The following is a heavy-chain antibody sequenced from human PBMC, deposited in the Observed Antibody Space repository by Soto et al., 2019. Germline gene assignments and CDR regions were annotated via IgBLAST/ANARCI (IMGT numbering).Heavy chain of an antibody. V-gene: IGHV3-74*02. CDR1: GFTFSNYW. J-gene: IGHJ6*03. D-gene: IGHD2-15*01. CDR3: ARGDCVGGTCYSSAGAFCYYMDV. Sequence: EVQLVESGGGLVQPGGSLRLSCAASGFTFSNYWMYWVRQAPGKGLEWVSRINSDGSVSSYADSVKGRLTISRDNVKNTRYLQMDSLRAEDTAVYYCARGDCVGGTCYSSAGAFCYYMDVWGKGTTVTVFS. CDR2: INSDGSVS.